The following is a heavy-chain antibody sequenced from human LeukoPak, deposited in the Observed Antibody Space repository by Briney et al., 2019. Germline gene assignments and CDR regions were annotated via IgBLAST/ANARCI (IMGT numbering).Heavy chain of an antibody. CDR1: GGPISSYY. V-gene: IGHV4-59*08. D-gene: IGHD6-25*01. CDR2: IYYNGNT. CDR3: ARHYTSAMAYFGY. J-gene: IGHJ4*02. Sequence: SETLSLTCTVSGGPISSYYWSWIRQPPGKGLEWIGYIYYNGNTNYNPSLKSRVTISIDTSKDQFSLKLTSVTAADTAVYYCARHYTSAMAYFGYWGQGTLVTVSS.